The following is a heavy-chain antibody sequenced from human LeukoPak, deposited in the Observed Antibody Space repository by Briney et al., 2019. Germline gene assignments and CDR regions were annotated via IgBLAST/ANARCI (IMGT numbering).Heavy chain of an antibody. D-gene: IGHD3-10*01. V-gene: IGHV1-69*05. CDR2: IIPIFGTA. Sequence: ASVKVSCKASGGTSSSYAISWVRQAPGQGLEWMGGIIPIFGTANYAQKFQGRVTITTDESTSTAYMELSSLRSEDTAVYYCARDFYGSGSYDYWGQGTLVTVSS. CDR3: ARDFYGSGSYDY. CDR1: GGTSSSYA. J-gene: IGHJ4*02.